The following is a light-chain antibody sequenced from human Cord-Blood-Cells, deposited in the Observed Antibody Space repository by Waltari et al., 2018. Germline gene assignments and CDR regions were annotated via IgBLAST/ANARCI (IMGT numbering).Light chain of an antibody. V-gene: IGLV1-47*01. Sequence: QSVLTQPPSASGTPGQRVTISCPGSSSNLGSNYVYWYQQLPGTAPKPLIYRNNQRPSGVPDRFSGAKSGTSASLAISGLRSEDEADYYCAAWDDSLSGVFGGGTKLTVL. J-gene: IGLJ3*02. CDR1: SSNLGSNY. CDR3: AAWDDSLSGV. CDR2: RNN.